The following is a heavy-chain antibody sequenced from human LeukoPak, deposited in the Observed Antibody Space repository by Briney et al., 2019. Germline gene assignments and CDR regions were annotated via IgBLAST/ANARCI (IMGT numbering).Heavy chain of an antibody. J-gene: IGHJ5*02. D-gene: IGHD1-14*01. V-gene: IGHV3-48*04. CDR3: ASHAVRTMTRFDP. Sequence: PGGSLRLSCAASGFTFSSYSMIWVRQAPGKGLEWVSYISSSSSNIYYPASVKGRFTISRDNAKNSLYLQMNSLRAEGTAVYYCASHAVRTMTRFDPWGQGTLVTVSS. CDR2: ISSSSSNI. CDR1: GFTFSSYS.